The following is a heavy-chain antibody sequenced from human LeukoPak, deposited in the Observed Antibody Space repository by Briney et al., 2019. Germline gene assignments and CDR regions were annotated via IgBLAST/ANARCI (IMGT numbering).Heavy chain of an antibody. CDR3: AKTLGYSGYFSP. Sequence: PGGSLRLSCAASGFTVSSNYMSWVRQAPGKGLEWVSVIYSGGSAYYADSVKGRFTISRDNSKNMLYLQMNSLRAEDTAVHYCAKTLGYSGYFSPWGQGALVTVSS. J-gene: IGHJ5*02. D-gene: IGHD3-22*01. V-gene: IGHV3-53*01. CDR1: GFTVSSNY. CDR2: IYSGGSA.